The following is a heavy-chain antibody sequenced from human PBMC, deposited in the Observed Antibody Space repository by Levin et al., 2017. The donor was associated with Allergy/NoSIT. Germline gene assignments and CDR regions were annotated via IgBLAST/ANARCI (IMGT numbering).Heavy chain of an antibody. CDR1: GFTFSSYA. D-gene: IGHD2-21*02. Sequence: GESLKISCAASGFTFSSYAMSWVRQAPGKGLEWVSAISGSGGSTYYADSVKGRFTISRDNSKNTLYLQMNSLRAEDTAVYYCAKDRARIHIVVVTAILNDAFDIWGQGTMVTVSS. V-gene: IGHV3-23*01. CDR3: AKDRARIHIVVVTAILNDAFDI. J-gene: IGHJ3*02. CDR2: ISGSGGST.